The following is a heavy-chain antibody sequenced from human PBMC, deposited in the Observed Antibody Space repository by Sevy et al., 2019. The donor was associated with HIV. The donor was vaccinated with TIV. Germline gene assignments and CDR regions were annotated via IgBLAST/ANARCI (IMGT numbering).Heavy chain of an antibody. CDR1: GGSINNYF. D-gene: IGHD6-13*01. J-gene: IGHJ4*02. Sequence: SETLSLTCTVSGGSINNYFRSWIRQPPGKGLEWIGYIYYSGSTNYNPSLKSRVTISVDTSKNQLSLKLSSVTAADTAVYYCARESIGALGDFDYWGQGTLVTVSS. CDR3: ARESIGALGDFDY. CDR2: IYYSGST. V-gene: IGHV4-59*01.